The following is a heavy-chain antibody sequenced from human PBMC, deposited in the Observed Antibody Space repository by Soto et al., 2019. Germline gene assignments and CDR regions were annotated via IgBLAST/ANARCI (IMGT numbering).Heavy chain of an antibody. V-gene: IGHV4-59*01. D-gene: IGHD3-10*01. CDR3: ARDPLHRGWFDP. J-gene: IGHJ5*02. CDR1: GGSISSYY. Sequence: SETLSLTCTVSGGSISSYYWSWIRQPPGKGLEWIGYIYYSGSTNYNPSLKSRVTISVDTSKNQFSLKLSSVTAADTAVYYCARDPLHRGWFDPWGQGTLVTVSS. CDR2: IYYSGST.